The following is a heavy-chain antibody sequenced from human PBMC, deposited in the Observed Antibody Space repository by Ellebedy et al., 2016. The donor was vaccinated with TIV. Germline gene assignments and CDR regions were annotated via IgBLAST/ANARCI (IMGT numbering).Heavy chain of an antibody. CDR1: GGSISGYY. CDR3: ARGVWFGGSPTLRGMDV. CDR2: IYYSGRT. D-gene: IGHD3-10*01. J-gene: IGHJ6*02. V-gene: IGHV4-59*01. Sequence: MPSETLSLICTVSGGSISGYYWSWIRQPPGKGLEWIGYIYYSGRTDYSPSLKSRVTISVDTSKNHFSLKLSSVTAADTAVYYCARGVWFGGSPTLRGMDVWGQGTTVTVSS.